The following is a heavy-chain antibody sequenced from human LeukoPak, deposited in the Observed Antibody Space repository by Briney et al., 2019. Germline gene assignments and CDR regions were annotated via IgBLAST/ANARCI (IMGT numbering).Heavy chain of an antibody. CDR2: MNPNSGNT. CDR1: GYTFTSYD. CDR3: ARGHSSSYSSSSNLGRYYYYYMDV. Sequence: GASVKVSCKASGYTFTSYDINWVRQATGQGLEWMGWMNPNSGNTGYAQKFQGRVTMTRNTSISTAYMELSSLRSEDTAVYYCARGHSSSYSSSSNLGRYYYYYMDVWDKGTTVTVSS. J-gene: IGHJ6*03. V-gene: IGHV1-8*01. D-gene: IGHD6-6*01.